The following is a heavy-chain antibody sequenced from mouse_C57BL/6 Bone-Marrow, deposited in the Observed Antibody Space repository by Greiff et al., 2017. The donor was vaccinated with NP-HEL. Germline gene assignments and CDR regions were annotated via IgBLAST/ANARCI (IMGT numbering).Heavy chain of an antibody. V-gene: IGHV1-69*01. J-gene: IGHJ1*03. CDR1: GYTFTSYW. Sequence: QVQLQQPGAELVMPGASVKLSCKASGYTFTSYWMHWVKQRPGQGLEWIGEIDPSDSYTNYNQKFNGKSTLTVDKSSSTAYMQRSSLTSEDSAVYYCARERAGYYEDWYVDVWGTGTTVTVSS. CDR2: IDPSDSYT. D-gene: IGHD2-3*01. CDR3: ARERAGYYEDWYVDV.